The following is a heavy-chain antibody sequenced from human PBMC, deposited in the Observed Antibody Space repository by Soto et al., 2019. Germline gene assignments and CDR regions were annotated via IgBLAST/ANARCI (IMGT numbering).Heavy chain of an antibody. J-gene: IGHJ4*02. V-gene: IGHV4-34*01. CDR1: GGSFSGYY. D-gene: IGHD6-13*01. CDR3: ARGRMGGSSIKEDFDY. Sequence: NPSETLSLTCAVYGGSFSGYYWSWIRQPPGKGLEWIGEINHSGSTNYNPSLKSRVTISVDTSKNQFSLKLSSVTAADTAVYYCARGRMGGSSIKEDFDYWGQGTLVTVSS. CDR2: INHSGST.